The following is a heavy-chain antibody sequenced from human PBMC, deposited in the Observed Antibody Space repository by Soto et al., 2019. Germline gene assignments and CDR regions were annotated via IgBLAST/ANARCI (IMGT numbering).Heavy chain of an antibody. CDR1: GGTFSSYA. D-gene: IGHD2-15*01. CDR3: AREGRREGYYFDY. J-gene: IGHJ4*02. Sequence: SVKVSCKASGGTFSSYAISLVRQAPGQGLEWMGGIIPIFGTANYAQKFQGRVTITADESTSTAYMELSSLRSEDTAVYYCAREGRREGYYFDYWGQGTLVTVSS. V-gene: IGHV1-69*13. CDR2: IIPIFGTA.